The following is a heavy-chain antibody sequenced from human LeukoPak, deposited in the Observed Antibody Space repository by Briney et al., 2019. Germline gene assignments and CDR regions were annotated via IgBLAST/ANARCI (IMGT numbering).Heavy chain of an antibody. D-gene: IGHD3-16*02. J-gene: IGHJ6*03. Sequence: PGGSLRLSCAASGFTFSSYSMNWVRQAPGKGLEWVSSISSSSSYIYYADSVKGRFTISRDNAKNSLYLQMNSLRAEDTAVYYCARDQGHYDYVWGSYQRGYYYYYYMDVWGKGTTVTVSS. CDR1: GFTFSSYS. CDR2: ISSSSSYI. CDR3: ARDQGHYDYVWGSYQRGYYYYYYMDV. V-gene: IGHV3-21*01.